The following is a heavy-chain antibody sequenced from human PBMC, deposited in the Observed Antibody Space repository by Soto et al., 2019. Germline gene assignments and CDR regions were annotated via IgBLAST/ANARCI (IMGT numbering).Heavy chain of an antibody. Sequence: PGESLRISCTGSGNSFTIYWIGWVRQIPGKGLEWMGIIYLGDSNTRYSPTFQGRVTISADRSISTAYLQWSSLKASDTAMYYCAKENTPDYGDYVDYWGQGTLVTVSS. CDR2: IYLGDSNT. CDR1: GNSFTIYW. J-gene: IGHJ4*02. CDR3: AKENTPDYGDYVDY. D-gene: IGHD4-17*01. V-gene: IGHV5-51*01.